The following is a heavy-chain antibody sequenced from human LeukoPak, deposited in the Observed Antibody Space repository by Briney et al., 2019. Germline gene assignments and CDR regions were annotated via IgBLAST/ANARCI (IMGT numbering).Heavy chain of an antibody. J-gene: IGHJ3*02. Sequence: GGSLRLSCAASGFTFSSYAMSWVRQAPGKGGGWGSDISSSGNTYYGDSVKLRFTISRHNSQITLYLQINSLRAEDPAVYYCAKAPIVFNSGNYYLGTFDIWGQGTMVIVSS. V-gene: IGHV3-23*01. CDR3: AKAPIVFNSGNYYLGTFDI. D-gene: IGHD1-26*01. CDR2: ISSSGNT. CDR1: GFTFSSYA.